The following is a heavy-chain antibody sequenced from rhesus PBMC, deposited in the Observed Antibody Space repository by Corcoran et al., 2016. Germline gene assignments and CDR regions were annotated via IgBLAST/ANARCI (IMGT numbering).Heavy chain of an antibody. CDR1: GFTFDDYA. Sequence: EVQLVESGGGVVQPGGSLRLSCAASGFTFDDYAMHWVRQAPGKGLEWVSGISWSGGSTDYADSVKGQFTISRDNAKNSLYLQMGSLRAEDTALYYCARDLEGLADYWGQGVLVTVSS. CDR2: ISWSGGST. CDR3: ARDLEGLADY. J-gene: IGHJ4*01. V-gene: IGHV3-201*01.